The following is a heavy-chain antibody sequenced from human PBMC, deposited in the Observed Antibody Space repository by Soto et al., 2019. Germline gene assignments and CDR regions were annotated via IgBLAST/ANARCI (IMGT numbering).Heavy chain of an antibody. CDR2: IIPIFGTA. Sequence: ASVKVSCKASGGTFSSYAISWVRQAPGQGLEWMGGIIPIFGTANYAQKFQGRVTITADESTSTAYMELSSLRSEDTAVYYCARDPTRSYHDHYYYYYGMDVWGQGTTVTVSS. D-gene: IGHD3-16*02. CDR3: ARDPTRSYHDHYYYYYGMDV. J-gene: IGHJ6*02. V-gene: IGHV1-69*13. CDR1: GGTFSSYA.